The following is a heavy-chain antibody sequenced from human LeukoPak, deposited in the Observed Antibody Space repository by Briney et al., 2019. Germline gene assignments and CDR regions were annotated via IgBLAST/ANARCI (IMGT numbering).Heavy chain of an antibody. CDR1: GFTFSSYA. V-gene: IGHV3-23*01. J-gene: IGHJ4*02. CDR2: ISGSGGST. Sequence: GGSLRLSCAASGFTFSSYAMSWVRQAPGKGLEWVSAISGSGGSTYYADSVKGRFTNSRDNSKNTLYLQMNSLRAEDTAVYYCAKVEEDIVVVVAATCYFDYWGQGTLVTVSS. D-gene: IGHD2-15*01. CDR3: AKVEEDIVVVVAATCYFDY.